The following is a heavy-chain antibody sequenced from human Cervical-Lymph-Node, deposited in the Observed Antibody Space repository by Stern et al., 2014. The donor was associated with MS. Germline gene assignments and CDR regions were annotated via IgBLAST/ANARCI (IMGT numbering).Heavy chain of an antibody. Sequence: QVQLQESGPGLVKPSQTLSLTCTVSGASINTGGYYWTWIRQPPVRGLELMGYIYYTGTTFYSSSLKSRVTISIDPPERQFSLNLTSATAADTAVYYCARTYGSGRLEVWGQGVLVTVSS. CDR1: GASINTGGYY. J-gene: IGHJ4*02. D-gene: IGHD3-10*01. CDR3: ARTYGSGRLEV. V-gene: IGHV4-31*03. CDR2: IYYTGTT.